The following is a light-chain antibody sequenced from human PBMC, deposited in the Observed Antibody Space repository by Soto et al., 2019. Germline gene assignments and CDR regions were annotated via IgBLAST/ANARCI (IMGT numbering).Light chain of an antibody. CDR1: QSISTW. J-gene: IGKJ2*01. CDR3: QQYNDSFPYT. Sequence: DIQMTQSPSTLSASVGDGVTITCRASQSISTWLAWYQQKPGTAPKLLIYKASTLESGVPSRFSGSRSGTEFTLTVSSLQPDDFATYYCQQYNDSFPYTFGQGTKVDIK. CDR2: KAS. V-gene: IGKV1-5*03.